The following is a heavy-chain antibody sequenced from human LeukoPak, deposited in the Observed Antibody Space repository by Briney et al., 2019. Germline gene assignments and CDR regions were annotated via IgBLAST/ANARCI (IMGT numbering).Heavy chain of an antibody. CDR2: ISAYNGNT. J-gene: IGHJ1*01. CDR1: GYTFTSYG. D-gene: IGHD6-13*01. CDR3: ARVDSSSWYSHGDEYFQH. V-gene: IGHV1-18*01. Sequence: ASVKVSCKASGYTFTSYGINWVRQAPGQGLEWMGWISAYNGNTNYAQKFQGRVTMTTDTSTSTAYMELRSLRSDDTAVYYCARVDSSSWYSHGDEYFQHWGQGTLVTVSS.